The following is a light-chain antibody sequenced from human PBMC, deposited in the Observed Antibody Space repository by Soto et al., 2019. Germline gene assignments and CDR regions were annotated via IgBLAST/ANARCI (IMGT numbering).Light chain of an antibody. CDR2: STN. V-gene: IGLV8-61*01. CDR3: VLYMGSGIWV. CDR1: SCSVSTNYY. Sequence: QTVVTQEPSVSVSTGGTVTLNCGLSSCSVSTNYYPSWYQQTPGQAPRTLIYSTNTRSSGVPDRFSGSILGNKAALTITGAQADDESDYYCVLYMGSGIWVFGGGTKVTVL. J-gene: IGLJ3*02.